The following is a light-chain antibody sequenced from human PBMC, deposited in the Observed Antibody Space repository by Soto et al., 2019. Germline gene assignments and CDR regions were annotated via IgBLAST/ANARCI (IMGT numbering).Light chain of an antibody. CDR1: SSDVGGYNY. V-gene: IGLV2-14*01. Sequence: QSALTQPASVSGSPGQSMTISCTGTSSDVGGYNYVSWYQQNPGKAPKLMIYDVSNRPSGVSNRFSGAKSGNTASLTISGLQAEDEADYYCSSYSTTSTYVIFGGGTQLTVL. CDR3: SSYSTTSTYVI. J-gene: IGLJ2*01. CDR2: DVS.